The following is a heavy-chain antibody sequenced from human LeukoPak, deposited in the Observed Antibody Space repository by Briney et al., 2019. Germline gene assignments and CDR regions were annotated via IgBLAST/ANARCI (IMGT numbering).Heavy chain of an antibody. Sequence: VKPSETLSLTCTVSGGSISSYYWSWIRQPPGKGLEWIGYIYYSGSTNYNPSLKSRVTISADASKNQFSLKLNSVTAADTAVYFCTRDASLWSGYYDIWGQGTMVTVSS. CDR3: TRDASLWSGYYDI. J-gene: IGHJ3*02. V-gene: IGHV4-59*01. CDR2: IYYSGST. D-gene: IGHD3-3*01. CDR1: GGSISSYY.